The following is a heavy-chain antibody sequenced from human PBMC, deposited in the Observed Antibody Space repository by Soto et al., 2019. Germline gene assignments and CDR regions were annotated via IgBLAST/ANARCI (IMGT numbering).Heavy chain of an antibody. CDR3: AKRSSSWVFDY. V-gene: IGHV3-23*01. CDR1: GFTFSSYA. D-gene: IGHD6-13*01. Sequence: EVQLLESGGGLVQPGGSLRLSCAASGFTFSSYAMNWVRQAPGKGLEWVSVISGSGDSTYYADSVKGRFTISRDKSKNTLYLQMNSLRAEDTAVYYWAKRSSSWVFDYWGQGTLVTVSS. J-gene: IGHJ4*02. CDR2: ISGSGDST.